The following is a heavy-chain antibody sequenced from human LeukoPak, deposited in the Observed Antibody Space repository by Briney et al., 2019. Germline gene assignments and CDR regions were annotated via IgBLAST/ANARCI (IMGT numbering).Heavy chain of an antibody. CDR1: GFTVRNNY. J-gene: IGHJ4*02. CDR3: ATGERMVRGDGVDY. CDR2: IYSGGST. V-gene: IGHV3-66*01. Sequence: GGSLSLSCAASGFTVRNNYMSWVRQAPGKGLEWVSVIYSGGSTYYADSVKGRLTISRDNSKNTLYLQMNSLRAEDTAVYFCATGERMVRGDGVDYWGQGTLVTVSS. D-gene: IGHD3-10*01.